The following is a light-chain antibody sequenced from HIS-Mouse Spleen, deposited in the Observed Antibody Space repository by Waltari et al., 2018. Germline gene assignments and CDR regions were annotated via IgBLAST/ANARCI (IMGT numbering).Light chain of an antibody. J-gene: IGLJ2*01. CDR3: YSTYSSGNHRV. CDR2: EDS. CDR1: ALPKKY. V-gene: IGLV3-10*01. Sequence: SYELTQPPSVSVSPGRTARITCSGDALPKKYASWYQQKSGQAPVLVIYEDSKRPSGIPERFSGSSSGTMATLTISGAQVEDEADYYCYSTYSSGNHRVFGGGTKLTVL.